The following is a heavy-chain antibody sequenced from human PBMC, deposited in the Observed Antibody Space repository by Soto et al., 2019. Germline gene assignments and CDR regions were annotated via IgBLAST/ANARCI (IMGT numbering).Heavy chain of an antibody. CDR3: ARVPLESCSGGTCFYHYFDH. D-gene: IGHD2-15*01. CDR1: GDTLSTYA. J-gene: IGHJ4*02. CDR2: ITPMFGTA. V-gene: IGHV1-69*13. Sequence: ASVKVSCKASGDTLSTYAINWVRQAPGQGLERMGGITPMFGTADYAQKFQGRVTITADESTGTAYMELSSLSSEDTALYYCARVPLESCSGGTCFYHYFDHWGQATLVTVSS.